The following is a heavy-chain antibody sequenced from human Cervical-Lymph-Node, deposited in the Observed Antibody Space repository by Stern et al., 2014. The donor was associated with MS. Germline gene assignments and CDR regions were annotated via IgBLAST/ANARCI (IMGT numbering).Heavy chain of an antibody. J-gene: IGHJ4*02. Sequence: VQLVESGGCVIQPGGSLRLSCTASGVTVSRDYMPRVRQAPGKGLEWVSLITNVGSTFYTDSVKGRFTISRDDSKTTVYLHMTSLRAEDTAMYYCARDTSSPERSDWWGQGTLVTVSS. CDR2: ITNVGST. D-gene: IGHD1-1*01. CDR3: ARDTSSPERSDW. CDR1: GVTVSRDY. V-gene: IGHV3-53*01.